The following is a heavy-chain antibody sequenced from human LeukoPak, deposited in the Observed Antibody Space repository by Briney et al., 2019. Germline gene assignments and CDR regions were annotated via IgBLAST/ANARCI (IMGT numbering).Heavy chain of an antibody. D-gene: IGHD2-15*01. CDR3: AKDPSALLSCSGGSCYSGLFDY. J-gene: IGHJ4*02. CDR1: GFTFSSYA. CDR2: ISGSGGST. V-gene: IGHV3-23*01. Sequence: GGSLRLSCAASGFTFSSYAMSWVRQAPGKGLEWVSAISGSGGSTYYADSVKGRFTISRDNSKNTLYLQMNSLRAEDTAVYYCAKDPSALLSCSGGSCYSGLFDYWGQGTLVTVSS.